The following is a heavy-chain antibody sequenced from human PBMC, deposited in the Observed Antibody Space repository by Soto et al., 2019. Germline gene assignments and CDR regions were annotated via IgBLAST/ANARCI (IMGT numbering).Heavy chain of an antibody. CDR1: GYSFTSYW. CDR2: IYPGDSDT. V-gene: IGHV5-51*01. Sequence: HGESLKISCKGSGYSFTSYWIGWVRQMPGKGLEWMGIIYPGDSDTRYSPSFQGQVTISADKSISTAYLQWSSLKASDTAMYYCARHYDILTGEFDPWGQGTLVTVSS. D-gene: IGHD3-9*01. CDR3: ARHYDILTGEFDP. J-gene: IGHJ5*02.